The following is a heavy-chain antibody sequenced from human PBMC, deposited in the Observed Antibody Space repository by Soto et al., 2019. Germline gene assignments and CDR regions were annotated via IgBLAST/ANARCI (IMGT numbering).Heavy chain of an antibody. CDR3: AKNSGTSYPSFDY. CDR1: GFTFSSYA. V-gene: IGHV3-23*01. J-gene: IGHJ4*02. CDR2: ISSTGATT. Sequence: EVHLLESGGGLVQPGGSLRLSCAASGFTFSSYAMRWVRQAPGKGLEWISGISSTGATTYYADSVKGRFTISRDNSKNTLYLQLNSLRAEDTAVYYCAKNSGTSYPSFDYWGQGTLVTVSS. D-gene: IGHD2-21*01.